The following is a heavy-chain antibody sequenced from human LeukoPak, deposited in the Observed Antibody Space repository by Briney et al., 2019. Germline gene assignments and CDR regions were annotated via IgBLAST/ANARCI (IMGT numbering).Heavy chain of an antibody. CDR1: SFTFSAYV. V-gene: IGHV3-21*06. D-gene: IGHD6-19*01. Sequence: GGSLRLSCAASSFTFSAYVMHWVRQAPGRGLEWVSSISSSSTYMSYADSVKGRFTVSRDNAENSLYLQMSGLRGEDTAVYYWTTLTVASNFDYWGQGTLVTVSS. J-gene: IGHJ4*02. CDR3: TTLTVASNFDY. CDR2: ISSSSTYM.